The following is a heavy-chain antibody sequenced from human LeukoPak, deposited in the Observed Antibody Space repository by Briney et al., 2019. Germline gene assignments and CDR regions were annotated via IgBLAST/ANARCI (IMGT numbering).Heavy chain of an antibody. CDR3: VRDDDRPDNGLDY. J-gene: IGHJ4*02. Sequence: ASVKVSCKASGNFLSTHDINWVRQAPGQGLEWMGWMNFNSGYTGYAQKFRDRVIMTRDASITTAYMELQSLRAEDTAVYYCVRDDDRPDNGLDYWGQGTLVTVSS. CDR1: GNFLSTHD. CDR2: MNFNSGYT. V-gene: IGHV1-8*01. D-gene: IGHD3-22*01.